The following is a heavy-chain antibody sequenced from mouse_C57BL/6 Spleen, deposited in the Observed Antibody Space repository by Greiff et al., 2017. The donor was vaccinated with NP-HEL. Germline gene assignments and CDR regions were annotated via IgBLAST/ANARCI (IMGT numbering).Heavy chain of an antibody. CDR1: GFTFSDYY. V-gene: IGHV5-16*01. CDR3: ARDRGTGLFDY. CDR2: INYDGSST. D-gene: IGHD3-1*01. Sequence: EVKLVESEGGLVQPGSSMKLSCTASGFTFSDYYMAWVRQVPEKGLEWVANINYDGSSTYYLDSLKSRFIISRDNAKNILYLQMSSLKSEDTATYYCARDRGTGLFDYWGQGTTLTVSS. J-gene: IGHJ2*01.